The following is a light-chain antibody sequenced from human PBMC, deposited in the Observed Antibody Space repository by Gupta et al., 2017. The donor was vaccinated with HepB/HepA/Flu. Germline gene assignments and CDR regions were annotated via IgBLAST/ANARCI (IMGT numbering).Light chain of an antibody. CDR3: QQYGSSPWR. CDR1: RSVSSSY. Sequence: ELVLTQYPGTLSLSPGERATLSCRASRSVSSSYLAWYQQKPGQAPRLLIYCASSRATGIPDRFSGSGSGTDFTLTISRLEPEDFAVYYCQQYGSSPWRFGQGTKVEIK. V-gene: IGKV3-20*01. CDR2: CAS. J-gene: IGKJ1*01.